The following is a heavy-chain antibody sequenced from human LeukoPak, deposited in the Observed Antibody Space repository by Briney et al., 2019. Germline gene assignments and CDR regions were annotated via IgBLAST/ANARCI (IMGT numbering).Heavy chain of an antibody. CDR2: INHSGST. V-gene: IGHV4-34*01. J-gene: IGHJ4*02. D-gene: IGHD2-2*01. CDR3: ARHRRLPYIVVVPAAKGSGFDY. CDR1: GGSFSGYY. Sequence: PSETLSLTCAVYGGSFSGYYWSWIRQPPGKGLEWIGEINHSGSTNYNPSLKSRVTISVDTSKNQFSLKLSSVTAADTAVYYCARHRRLPYIVVVPAAKGSGFDYWGQGTLVTVSS.